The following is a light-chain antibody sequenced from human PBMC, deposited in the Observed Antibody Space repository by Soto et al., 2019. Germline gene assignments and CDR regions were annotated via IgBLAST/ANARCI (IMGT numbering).Light chain of an antibody. V-gene: IGLV4-69*01. CDR3: QTWGTGTYVV. Sequence: QPVLTQSPSASASLGASVKLTCTLISGHSNYAIAWHQQQPEKGPRYLMKLNSDGSHSKGAGIPDRFSGSSSGPERYLTISSRQSEYEADYYGQTWGTGTYVVFGGGTKLTVL. CDR1: SGHSNYA. CDR2: LNSDGSH. J-gene: IGLJ2*01.